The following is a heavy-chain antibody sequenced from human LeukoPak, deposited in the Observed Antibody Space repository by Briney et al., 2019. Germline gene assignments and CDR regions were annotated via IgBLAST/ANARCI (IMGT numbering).Heavy chain of an antibody. J-gene: IGHJ3*02. D-gene: IGHD1-1*01. CDR3: ARDPGPVDI. Sequence: GGSLRLSCAASGFTFSSYSMNWVRKAPGKGLEWVSCISSGSIYINYADSVKGRFTISRDNAKNSLYLQMNSLRVEDTAIYYCARDPGPVDIWGQGTMVTVSS. V-gene: IGHV3-21*01. CDR2: ISSGSIYI. CDR1: GFTFSSYS.